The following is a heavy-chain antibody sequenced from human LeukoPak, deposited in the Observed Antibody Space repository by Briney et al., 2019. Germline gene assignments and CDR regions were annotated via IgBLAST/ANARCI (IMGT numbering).Heavy chain of an antibody. CDR1: GDSISRSTYY. D-gene: IGHD6-25*01. CDR3: ARSSGTGTFSY. Sequence: SETLSLTCTVSGDSISRSTYYWAWIRQPPGKGLDWIGSVYYGRSPYFNPSLESRATISVDTFKNHFSLKMSSVTAADTAVYYCARSSGTGTFSYWGQGTLVTVSS. J-gene: IGHJ4*02. V-gene: IGHV4-39*02. CDR2: VYYGRSP.